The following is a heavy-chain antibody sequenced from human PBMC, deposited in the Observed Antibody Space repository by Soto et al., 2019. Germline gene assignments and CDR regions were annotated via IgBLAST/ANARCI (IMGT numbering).Heavy chain of an antibody. CDR1: GFTFDDYA. D-gene: IGHD4-17*01. CDR2: SSWNSGSR. J-gene: IGHJ3*02. Sequence: EVQLVESGGGLVQPGRSLRLSCEASGFTFDDYAMHWVRQVPGKGPEWVSGSSWNSGSRDYAESVRGRFTISRDNGKNSLYLQINRLRAEETALDHCAKSKGDREILKLTVTPFWGPLHIWGQGTMVTVSS. CDR3: AKSKGDREILKLTVTPFWGPLHI. V-gene: IGHV3-9*01.